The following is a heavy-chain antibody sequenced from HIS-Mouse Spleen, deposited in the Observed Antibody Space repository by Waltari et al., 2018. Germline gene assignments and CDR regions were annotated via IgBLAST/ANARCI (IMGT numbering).Heavy chain of an antibody. CDR1: GFTFLDYY. J-gene: IGHJ4*02. D-gene: IGHD5-18*01. CDR3: ARDSVIQGPFYSYGYYFDY. V-gene: IGHV3-11*01. CDR2: ISSSGSTI. Sequence: QVQLVDSGGGLVKPGGSLRLSCAASGFTFLDYYLSCIRRAPGKGLEWVSDISSSGSTIYYADSVKGRFTISRDNAKNSLYLQMNSLRAEDTAVYYCARDSVIQGPFYSYGYYFDYWGQGTLVTVSS.